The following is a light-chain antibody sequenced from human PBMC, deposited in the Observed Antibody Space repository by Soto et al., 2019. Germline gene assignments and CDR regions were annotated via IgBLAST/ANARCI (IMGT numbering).Light chain of an antibody. CDR2: SNN. J-gene: IGLJ1*01. Sequence: QSVLTQPPSASGPPGQGVTISCSGRGANIGNNFVCWYQQLPGTAPKLLIYSNNQRPPGVPDRFSGSKSGTSASLAISGLRSDDEGDYYCVSWDDSLSGLVFGTGTKLTVL. V-gene: IGLV1-47*02. CDR3: VSWDDSLSGLV. CDR1: GANIGNNF.